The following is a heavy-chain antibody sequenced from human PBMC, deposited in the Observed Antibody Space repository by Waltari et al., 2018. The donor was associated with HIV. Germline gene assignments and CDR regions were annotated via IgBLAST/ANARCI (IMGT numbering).Heavy chain of an antibody. V-gene: IGHV4-4*07. D-gene: IGHD1-26*01. Sequence: QVQLQESGPGLVKPSETLSLVCTVPGGSISSSYRSWIRQPAGKGLEWIGRIYTSGSTNYNPSLKSRVTMSVDTSKNQFSLKLSSVTAADTAVYYCARGVMGELLGYGFDYWGQGTLVTVSS. CDR3: ARGVMGELLGYGFDY. CDR1: GGSISSSY. J-gene: IGHJ4*02. CDR2: IYTSGST.